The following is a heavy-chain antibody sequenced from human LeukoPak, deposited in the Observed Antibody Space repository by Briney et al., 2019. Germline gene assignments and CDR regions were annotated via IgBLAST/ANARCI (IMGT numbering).Heavy chain of an antibody. CDR1: GGPISSICYD. CDR3: ASAGGYSHGPDPEYSFDY. V-gene: IGHV4-39*01. CDR2: ISYSGST. D-gene: IGHD5-18*01. Sequence: SETLSLTYTVSGGPISSICYDCDWIRQPPGKGLEWIGSISYSGSTYYTPSLKSRVSISVDTSKNQVSLQLTSVADTDTAVYFCASAGGYSHGPDPEYSFDYWGQGTLVTVSS. J-gene: IGHJ4*02.